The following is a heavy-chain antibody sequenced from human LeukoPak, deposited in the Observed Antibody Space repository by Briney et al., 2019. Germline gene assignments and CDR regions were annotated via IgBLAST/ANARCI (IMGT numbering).Heavy chain of an antibody. J-gene: IGHJ4*02. CDR1: GYIITNYY. CDR3: ARDGRRYIYGPDS. D-gene: IGHD5-18*01. Sequence: ASVKVSCKASGYIITNYYMHWVRQAPGQGLEWMAIINPSDGSTNYAQNFQGRVNMTRDTSTNTVYMELSSLSSDDTAVYYCARDGRRYIYGPDSWGQGTLVTVSS. CDR2: INPSDGST. V-gene: IGHV1-46*01.